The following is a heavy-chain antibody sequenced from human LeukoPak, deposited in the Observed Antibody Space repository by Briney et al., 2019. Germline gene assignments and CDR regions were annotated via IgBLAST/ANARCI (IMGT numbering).Heavy chain of an antibody. CDR2: IYSGGTT. Sequence: PGRSLRLSCAASGFTVSSNYTSWVRQAPGKGLEWVSVIYSGGTTNYADSVKGRFTISRDNSKNTLFLQMNSLRAEDTAVYYCARGGYGSSWYHFDYWGQGTLVTVSS. J-gene: IGHJ4*02. CDR3: ARGGYGSSWYHFDY. V-gene: IGHV3-53*01. CDR1: GFTVSSNY. D-gene: IGHD6-13*01.